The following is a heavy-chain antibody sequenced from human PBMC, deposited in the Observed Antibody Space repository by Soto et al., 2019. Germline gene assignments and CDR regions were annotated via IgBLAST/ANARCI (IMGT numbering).Heavy chain of an antibody. V-gene: IGHV1-24*01. CDR2: FDPEDGET. CDR1: GYTLTELS. J-gene: IGHJ6*02. CDR3: WAGYYYYGMDV. Sequence: ASVKVSCKVSGYTLTELSMHWVRQAPGKGLEWMGGFDPEDGETIYAQKFQGRVTMTEDTSTDTAYMELSSLRPEDTAVYYCWAGYYYYGMDVWGQGTTVTVSS.